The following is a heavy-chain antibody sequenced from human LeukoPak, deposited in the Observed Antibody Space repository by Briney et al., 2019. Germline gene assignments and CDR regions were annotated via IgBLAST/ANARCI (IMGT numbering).Heavy chain of an antibody. D-gene: IGHD3-3*02. CDR2: VNTRSNNT. J-gene: IGHJ4*02. V-gene: IGHV3-48*04. Sequence: PGGSLRLSCAASGFTFSSFTMNWARQAPGKGLEWISYVNTRSNNTYYADSAKGRFTISRDNAKNSLYLQMNSLRAEDTAVYYCVRDHLWSFDYWGQGTLVTVSS. CDR1: GFTFSSFT. CDR3: VRDHLWSFDY.